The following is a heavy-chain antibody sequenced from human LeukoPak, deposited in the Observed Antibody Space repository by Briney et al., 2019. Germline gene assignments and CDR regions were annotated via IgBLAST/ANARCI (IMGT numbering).Heavy chain of an antibody. V-gene: IGHV4-38-2*02. CDR3: ARVAWFQPPYFDY. J-gene: IGHJ4*02. CDR1: GYSISSGYY. Sequence: SETLSLTCTVSGYSISSGYYWGWIRQPPGKVLEWIGGIYHSGSTYYDPSLKSRVTISVDTSKNQFSLKLSSVTAADTAVYYCARVAWFQPPYFDYWGQGTLVTVSS. CDR2: IYHSGST. D-gene: IGHD3-22*01.